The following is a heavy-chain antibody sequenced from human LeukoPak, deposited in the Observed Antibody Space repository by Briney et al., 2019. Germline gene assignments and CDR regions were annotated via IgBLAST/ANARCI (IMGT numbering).Heavy chain of an antibody. CDR1: GFTFNNYG. CDR3: ARDGSVYSSSWGQYGLDV. Sequence: GGSLRLSCAASGFTFNNYGMHWVRQAPGKGLEWVALISYDGSNKYYADSAKGRFTISRDNSKNTLCLQMNSLRAEDTAVYYCARDGSVYSSSWGQYGLDVWGQGTTVTVSS. D-gene: IGHD6-13*01. CDR2: ISYDGSNK. J-gene: IGHJ6*02. V-gene: IGHV3-30*03.